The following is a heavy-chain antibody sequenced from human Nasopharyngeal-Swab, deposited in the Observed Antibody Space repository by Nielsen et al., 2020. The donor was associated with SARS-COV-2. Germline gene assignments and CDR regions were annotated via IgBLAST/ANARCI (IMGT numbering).Heavy chain of an antibody. J-gene: IGHJ4*02. CDR2: IKSKTDGSTT. D-gene: IGHD3-22*01. V-gene: IGHV3-15*01. Sequence: GESLKISCAASGITFSNAWMSWVRQAPGKGLEWVGCIKSKTDGSTTDYAVPVKGRFTISRDDSKNTMFLQMNGLKTEDTALYYCTRARERITRRVVVITHFDYWGQGTLVTV. CDR1: GITFSNAW. CDR3: TRARERITRRVVVITHFDY.